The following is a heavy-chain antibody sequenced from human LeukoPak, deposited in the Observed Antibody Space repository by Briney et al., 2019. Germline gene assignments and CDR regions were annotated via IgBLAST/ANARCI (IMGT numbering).Heavy chain of an antibody. CDR1: GYSISSGYY. V-gene: IGHV4-38-2*01. D-gene: IGHD4-17*01. J-gene: IGHJ4*02. CDR2: IYHSGST. CDR3: AIRTTTVTVEIDY. Sequence: PSETLSLTCAVSGYSISSGYYWGWIRQPPGKGLEWIGSIYHSGSTYYNPSLKSRVTISVDTSKNQFSLKLSSVTAADTAMYYCAIRTTTVTVEIDYWGQGTLVTVSS.